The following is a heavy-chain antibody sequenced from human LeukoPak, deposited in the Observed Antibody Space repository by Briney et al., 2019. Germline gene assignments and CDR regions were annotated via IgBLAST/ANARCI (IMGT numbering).Heavy chain of an antibody. J-gene: IGHJ6*03. CDR2: ISSSSSYI. V-gene: IGHV3-21*01. Sequence: GGSLRLSCAASGFTFSTYSMNWVRQAPGKGLEWVSSISSSSSYIYYADSVKGRFTISRDNAKNSLYLQMNSLGPEDTAVYYCARDPYSGNYGNYYYYYMDVWGKGTTVTISS. CDR3: ARDPYSGNYGNYYYYYMDV. D-gene: IGHD1-26*01. CDR1: GFTFSTYS.